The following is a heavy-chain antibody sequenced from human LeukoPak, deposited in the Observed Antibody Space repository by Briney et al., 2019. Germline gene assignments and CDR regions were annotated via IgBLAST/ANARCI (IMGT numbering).Heavy chain of an antibody. CDR1: GFTFSNYG. V-gene: IGHV3-30*03. J-gene: IGHJ4*02. CDR3: ARAVADYFDY. CDR2: ISYDGSNK. Sequence: GRSLRLSCAASGFTFSNYGMHWVRQAPGKGLEWVAVISYDGSNKYYADSVKGRFTISRDNSKNTLYLQMNSLRAEDTAVYYCARAVADYFDYWGQGTLVTVSS. D-gene: IGHD6-19*01.